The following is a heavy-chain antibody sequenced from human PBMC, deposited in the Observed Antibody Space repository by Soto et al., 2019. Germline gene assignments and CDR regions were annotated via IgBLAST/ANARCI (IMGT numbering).Heavy chain of an antibody. V-gene: IGHV3-53*01. D-gene: IGHD3-22*01. Sequence: GGSLRLSCAASGFTVSSNYMSWVRQAPGKGLEWVSVIYSGGSTYYADSVKGRFTISRDNSKNTLYLQMNSLRAEDTAVFYCARDFRRRRAGSGYLNWFDPWGQGTLVTVSS. CDR1: GFTVSSNY. J-gene: IGHJ5*02. CDR3: ARDFRRRRAGSGYLNWFDP. CDR2: IYSGGST.